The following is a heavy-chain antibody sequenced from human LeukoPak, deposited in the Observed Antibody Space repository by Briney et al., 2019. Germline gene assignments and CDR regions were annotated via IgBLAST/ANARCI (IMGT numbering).Heavy chain of an antibody. CDR2: ISSSSSTI. CDR3: ARGLTFSDY. V-gene: IGHV3-48*03. J-gene: IGHJ4*02. D-gene: IGHD3-9*01. CDR1: GFTFSSYE. Sequence: GGSLRLSCAASGFTFSSYEMNWFRQAPGKGLEWVSYISSSSSTIYYADSVKGRFTISRDNAKNSLYLQMNSLRAEDTAVYYCARGLTFSDYWGQGTLVTVSS.